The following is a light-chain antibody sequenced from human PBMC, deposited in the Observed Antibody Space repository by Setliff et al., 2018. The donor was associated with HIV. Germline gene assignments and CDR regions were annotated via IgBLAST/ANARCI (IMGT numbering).Light chain of an antibody. CDR1: SSNVGSNT. Sequence: QSVLTQPPSASGTPGQRVTISCSGSSSNVGSNTVTWYQQLPGTAPKLLIYSNNQRPSGVPDRFSGSKSGTSASLAISGLRSEDEADYYCAAWDDSLNGRVFGTGTKV. V-gene: IGLV1-44*01. CDR2: SNN. J-gene: IGLJ1*01. CDR3: AAWDDSLNGRV.